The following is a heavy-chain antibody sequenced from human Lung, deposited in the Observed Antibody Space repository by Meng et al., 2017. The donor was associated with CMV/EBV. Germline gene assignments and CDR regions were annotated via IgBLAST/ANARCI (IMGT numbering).Heavy chain of an antibody. CDR3: ARDVPASGALTFDY. J-gene: IGHJ4*02. CDR1: CYTFPHYV. CDR2: ISAYNGNT. Sequence: SCYTFPHYVISWVRHAPGQALEWLGWISAYNGNTYYAQKFQGRVTMTTDTSTNTAYLEMRSLKSDDTAMYYCARDVPASGALTFDYWGQGTLVTVSS. V-gene: IGHV1-18*01. D-gene: IGHD3-10*01.